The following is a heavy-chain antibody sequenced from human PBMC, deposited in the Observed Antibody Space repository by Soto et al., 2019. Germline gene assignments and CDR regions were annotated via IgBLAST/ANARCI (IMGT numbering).Heavy chain of an antibody. Sequence: SETLSLTCAVYGGSFSGYYWSWIRQPPGKGLEWIGEINHSGSTNYNPSLKSRVTISVDTSKNQFSLKLSSVTAADTAVYYCARGRFLEWLTPPQRSRYFDYWGQGTLVTVSS. V-gene: IGHV4-34*01. CDR1: GGSFSGYY. CDR3: ARGRFLEWLTPPQRSRYFDY. J-gene: IGHJ4*02. CDR2: INHSGST. D-gene: IGHD3-3*01.